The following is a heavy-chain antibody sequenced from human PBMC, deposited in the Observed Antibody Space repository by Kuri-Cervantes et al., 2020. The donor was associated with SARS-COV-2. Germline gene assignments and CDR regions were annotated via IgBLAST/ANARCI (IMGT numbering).Heavy chain of an antibody. CDR2: IYYDGSNK. J-gene: IGHJ6*02. D-gene: IGHD5-12*01. Sequence: GESLKISCAASGFTFSSYDMHWVRQAPGKGLEWVAVIYYDGSNKYYADSVKGRFSISRDNSKNTLYLQMNSLRAEDTAVYHCARDQYSGYETYGMDVWGQGTTVTVSS. V-gene: IGHV3-33*01. CDR1: GFTFSSYD. CDR3: ARDQYSGYETYGMDV.